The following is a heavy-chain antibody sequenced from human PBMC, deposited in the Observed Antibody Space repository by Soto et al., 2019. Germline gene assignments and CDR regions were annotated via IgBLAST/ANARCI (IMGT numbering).Heavy chain of an antibody. J-gene: IGHJ5*02. CDR1: GYTFTSYA. Sequence: QVQLVQSGAEVKKPGASVKVSCKASGYTFTSYAMHWVRQAPGQMLEWMGWINAGNCNTKYSQKFQGRVTITRDTSASPAYMELSSLRSEVTAVYYCAREDGPRSLGFRDLRFDPWGKGTLVTVSS. V-gene: IGHV1-3*01. D-gene: IGHD3-10*01. CDR2: INAGNCNT. CDR3: AREDGPRSLGFRDLRFDP.